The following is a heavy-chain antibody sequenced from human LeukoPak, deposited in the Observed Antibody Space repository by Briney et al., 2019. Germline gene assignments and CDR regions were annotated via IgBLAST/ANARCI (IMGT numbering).Heavy chain of an antibody. CDR1: GFTFSSSW. CDR2: IKGDGSDK. V-gene: IGHV3-7*03. D-gene: IGHD5-24*01. Sequence: PGGSLRLSCAASGFTFSSSWMTWVRQAPGKGLEWLANIKGDGSDKNYVDSVKGRFTISRDDSQNTAYLQMNSLKTEDTAVYYCRSVDMAVTRDYWGQGIQVTVSS. J-gene: IGHJ4*02. CDR3: RSVDMAVTRDY.